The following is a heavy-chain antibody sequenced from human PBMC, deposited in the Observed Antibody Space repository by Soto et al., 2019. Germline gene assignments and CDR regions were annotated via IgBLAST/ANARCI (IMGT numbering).Heavy chain of an antibody. D-gene: IGHD6-19*01. J-gene: IGHJ4*02. V-gene: IGHV4-31*03. CDR1: GGSISSGGYY. CDR3: ARGGAGTNVDF. CDR2: MSNTGSS. Sequence: QVQLQESGPGLVKPSQTLSLTCTVSGGSISSGGYYWSWIRQHPGKGLEWIAFMSNTGSSSYNPSRKSRVTISVDTSTTQFSLNLMSATAADTAIYCCARGGAGTNVDFWGQGTLVTVSS.